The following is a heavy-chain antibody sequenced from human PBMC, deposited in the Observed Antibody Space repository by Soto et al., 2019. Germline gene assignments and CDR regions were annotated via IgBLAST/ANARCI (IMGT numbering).Heavy chain of an antibody. CDR3: ARLCPRGCGSGVGCPCSYYGMDV. CDR1: GYTFTSYD. Sequence: ASVKVSCKASGYTFTSYDINWVRQATGQGLEWMGWMNPNSGNTGYAQKFQGRVTMTRNTSISTAYMELSSLRSEDTVMYYWARLCPRGCGSGVGCPCSYYGMDVWGQGTTVTVSS. CDR2: MNPNSGNT. D-gene: IGHD2-15*01. J-gene: IGHJ6*02. V-gene: IGHV1-8*01.